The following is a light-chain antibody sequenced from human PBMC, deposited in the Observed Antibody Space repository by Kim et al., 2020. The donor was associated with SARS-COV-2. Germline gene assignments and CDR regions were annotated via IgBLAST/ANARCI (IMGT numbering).Light chain of an antibody. CDR1: QGVTTN. Sequence: VLPGERAALSCRASQGVTTNLAWFQQQVGQPPRLLIYHAATRATGVSTRFSGSGSGTEFTLTISSLQSEDFAVYYCQQYNNWPMYTFGQGTKLEIK. CDR3: QQYNNWPMYT. CDR2: HAA. V-gene: IGKV3-15*01. J-gene: IGKJ2*01.